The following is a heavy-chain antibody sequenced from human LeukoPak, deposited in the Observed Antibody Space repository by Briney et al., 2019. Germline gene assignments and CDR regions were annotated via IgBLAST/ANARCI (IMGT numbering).Heavy chain of an antibody. V-gene: IGHV1-69*05. D-gene: IGHD6-13*01. J-gene: IGHJ5*02. CDR2: IIPIFGTA. CDR3: SRDRYSCSWTSPCDP. Sequence: ASVKLSCKASGGTFSSYAMSWVRHAPGQGLEWMGRIIPIFGTANYAQKFQGRVTITTDESTSTAYMELSSLRSEDTAVYFFSRDRYSCSWTSPCDPGGRGTLVTVSS. CDR1: GGTFSSYA.